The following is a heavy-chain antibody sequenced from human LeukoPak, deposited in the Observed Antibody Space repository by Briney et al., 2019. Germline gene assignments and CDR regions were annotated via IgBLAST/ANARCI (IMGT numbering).Heavy chain of an antibody. Sequence: SETLSLTCTVSGGSISSGGYYWSWIRQHPGKGLEWIGYIYYSGSTYYNPSLKSRVTISVDTSKNQFSLKLSSVTAADTAVYYCARDSAYYDFWSGYFDYWGQGTLVTVSS. CDR2: IYYSGST. CDR3: ARDSAYYDFWSGYFDY. CDR1: GGSISSGGYY. J-gene: IGHJ4*02. D-gene: IGHD3-3*01. V-gene: IGHV4-31*03.